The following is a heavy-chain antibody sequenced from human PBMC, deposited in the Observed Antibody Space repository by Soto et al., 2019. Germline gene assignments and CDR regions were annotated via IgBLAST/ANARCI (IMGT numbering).Heavy chain of an antibody. CDR3: ASGGDSSGYGLDY. V-gene: IGHV3-11*06. D-gene: IGHD3-22*01. J-gene: IGHJ4*02. CDR1: GFTFSDYY. CDR2: ISSSSSYT. Sequence: GGSLRLSCAASGFTFSDYYMSWIRQAPGKGLEWVSYISSSSSYTNYADSVKGRFTISRDNAKNSLYLQMNSLRAEDTAVYYCASGGDSSGYGLDYWGQGTLVTVSS.